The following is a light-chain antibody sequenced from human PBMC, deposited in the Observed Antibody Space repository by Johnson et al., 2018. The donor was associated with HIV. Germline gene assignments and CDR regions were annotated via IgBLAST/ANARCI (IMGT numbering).Light chain of an antibody. CDR2: ENN. CDR1: SSNVGNNY. CDR3: GTWDSSLRGYV. J-gene: IGLJ1*01. V-gene: IGLV1-51*02. Sequence: QSVLTQPPSVSAAPGQKVTISCSGSSSNVGNNYVSWYQCLPGTAPKPLIFENNKRPSGIPDRFSGSKSGTSATLGITGLQTGDEADYYCGTWDSSLRGYVFGAGTKVTVL.